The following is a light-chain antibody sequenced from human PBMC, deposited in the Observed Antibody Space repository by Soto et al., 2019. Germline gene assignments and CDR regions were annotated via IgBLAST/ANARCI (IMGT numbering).Light chain of an antibody. CDR3: QHYGRPQWT. J-gene: IGKJ1*01. CDR2: GIF. CDR1: QSGYNGY. V-gene: IGKV3-20*01. Sequence: EIVLTHSPDTLSLSPGERATLSCRASQSGYNGYLAWYQQRPGQPPRLLIYGIFTRANGIPDRFSGSGSGTDFTLTINKLEPEDSEVYYCQHYGRPQWTFGQGTTVDIK.